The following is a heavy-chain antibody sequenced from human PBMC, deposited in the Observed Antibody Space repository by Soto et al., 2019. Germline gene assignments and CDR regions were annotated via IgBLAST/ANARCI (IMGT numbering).Heavy chain of an antibody. V-gene: IGHV3-23*01. CDR1: GFTFSTYA. J-gene: IGHJ2*01. Sequence: QSGGSLRLSCAASGFTFSTYAMSWVRQAPGKGLEWVSAISGSGGSTYYADSVKGRFTISRDNSKSTLYLQMNSLRAEDTAVYYCAKDLTLYGDYVHWYFDLWGRGTLVTVSS. CDR2: ISGSGGST. CDR3: AKDLTLYGDYVHWYFDL. D-gene: IGHD4-17*01.